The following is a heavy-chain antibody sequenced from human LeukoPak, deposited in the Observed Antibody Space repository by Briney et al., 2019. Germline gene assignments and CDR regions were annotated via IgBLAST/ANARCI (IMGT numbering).Heavy chain of an antibody. D-gene: IGHD2-2*01. Sequence: ASVKVSCKVSGHTFTELYMHWMRQAPGKGLEWMGSFDPEDGETVYAQNFQGRVTLTEDTSIDTAYMELYILRSEDTAVYYCATPSAAPINNWVETWGQGTLVTVSS. CDR2: FDPEDGET. J-gene: IGHJ5*02. CDR3: ATPSAAPINNWVET. V-gene: IGHV1-24*01. CDR1: GHTFTELY.